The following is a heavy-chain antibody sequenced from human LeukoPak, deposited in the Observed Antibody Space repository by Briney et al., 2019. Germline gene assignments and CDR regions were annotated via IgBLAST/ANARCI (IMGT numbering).Heavy chain of an antibody. D-gene: IGHD2-21*02. J-gene: IGHJ6*02. V-gene: IGHV1-46*01. CDR2: INPSGGST. Sequence: ASVKVSCKASGYTFTSYYMHWVRQAPGQGLEWMGIINPSGGSTSYAQKFQGRVTMTRDTSTSTVYMELSSLRSEDTAVYYCASGPAACGGDCYRYYYGMDVWGQGTTVTVSS. CDR3: ASGPAACGGDCYRYYYGMDV. CDR1: GYTFTSYY.